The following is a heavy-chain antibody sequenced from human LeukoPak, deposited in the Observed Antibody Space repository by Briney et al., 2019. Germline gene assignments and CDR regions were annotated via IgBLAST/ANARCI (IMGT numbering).Heavy chain of an antibody. D-gene: IGHD5-18*01. Sequence: NPAQTLRLTCAICGHIVSSGNIAWNWIRQSPSRGLEWLGRSYYRSKWYNDYAVSVKSRITINPDTSKNQFSLQLNSVTPEDTALYYCARDNSYCYVYFEFLGQAAKVSVSS. V-gene: IGHV6-1*01. CDR2: SYYRSKWYN. CDR1: GHIVSSGNIA. J-gene: IGHJ4*02. CDR3: ARDNSYCYVYFEF.